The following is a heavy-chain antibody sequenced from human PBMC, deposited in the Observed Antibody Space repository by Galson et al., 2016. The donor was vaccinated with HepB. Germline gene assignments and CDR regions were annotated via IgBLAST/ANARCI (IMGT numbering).Heavy chain of an antibody. D-gene: IGHD2-2*01. CDR2: LFYSGSA. J-gene: IGHJ4*02. Sequence: ETLSLTCTVSGGSNISYYWSWIRQPPGKGLEWIGYLFYSGSANYNPSLKSRVTMSVDTSKNQISLKLTSVTAADTAMYYCARGPDCTSTSCGVDHWGQGTLVTVSS. CDR1: GGSNISYY. V-gene: IGHV4-59*12. CDR3: ARGPDCTSTSCGVDH.